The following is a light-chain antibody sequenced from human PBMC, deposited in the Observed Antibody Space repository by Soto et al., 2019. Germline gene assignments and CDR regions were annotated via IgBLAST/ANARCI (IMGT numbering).Light chain of an antibody. J-gene: IGKJ1*01. CDR2: KAS. V-gene: IGKV1-5*03. CDR1: QTISSW. CDR3: LQYNDWPRT. Sequence: DIQMTQSPSTLSGSVGDRVTITCRASQTISSWLAWYQQKPGKAPKLLIYKASTLKSGVPSRFSGSGSGTEFTLTISNLQSEDFAVYYCLQYNDWPRTFGQGTKVDIK.